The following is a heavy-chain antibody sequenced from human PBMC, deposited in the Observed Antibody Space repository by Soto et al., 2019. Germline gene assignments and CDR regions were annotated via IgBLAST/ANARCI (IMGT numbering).Heavy chain of an antibody. Sequence: EVELVESGGGLVKPGESLRLSCAASGFTFNTYSMNWVRQAPGKGLEWVSYISANSGVRYYADSVKGRFTVSRDNAMNSLYLQMTSLRAQDTAVYYCAREGPEVNVDAFDLWGKGTVVTVSS. CDR3: AREGPEVNVDAFDL. CDR1: GFTFNTYS. V-gene: IGHV3-48*01. D-gene: IGHD1-1*01. CDR2: ISANSGVR. J-gene: IGHJ3*01.